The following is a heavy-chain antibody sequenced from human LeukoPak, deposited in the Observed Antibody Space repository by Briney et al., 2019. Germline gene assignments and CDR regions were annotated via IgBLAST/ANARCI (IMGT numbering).Heavy chain of an antibody. CDR3: ARDPYHYDSSGYFDY. CDR2: INSDGSNT. CDR1: GFTFSSYW. J-gene: IGHJ4*02. D-gene: IGHD3-22*01. Sequence: PGGSLRLSCAASGFTFSSYWMHWVRQAPGKGLVWVSRINSDGSNTGYADSVKGRFTISRDNAKHTLYLQMNSLRAEDTAVYYCARDPYHYDSSGYFDYWGLGTLVTVSS. V-gene: IGHV3-74*01.